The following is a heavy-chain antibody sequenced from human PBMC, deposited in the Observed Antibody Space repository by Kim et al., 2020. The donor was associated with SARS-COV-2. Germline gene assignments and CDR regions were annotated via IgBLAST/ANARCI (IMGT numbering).Heavy chain of an antibody. CDR1: EFTFSSYA. J-gene: IGHJ2*01. CDR3: AKEPTTVTGYWYFDL. V-gene: IGHV3-23*01. CDR2: ISDDGGNT. Sequence: GGSLRLSCAASEFTFSSYAMNWVRQAPGKGLEWVSAISDDGGNTFYADSEKGRFTISRDNSKNTLYLQMYSLRAEDTAIYYCAKEPTTVTGYWYFDLWGRGTLVTVSS. D-gene: IGHD4-17*01.